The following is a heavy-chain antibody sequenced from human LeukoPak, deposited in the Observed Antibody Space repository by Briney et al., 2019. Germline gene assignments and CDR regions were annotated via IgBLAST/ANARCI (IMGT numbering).Heavy chain of an antibody. CDR3: ARDHNYAFDN. D-gene: IGHD5-24*01. V-gene: IGHV3-48*04. J-gene: IGHJ4*02. CDR2: IGISSGNT. CDR1: GFTFSDYS. Sequence: GGSLRLSCAASGFTFSDYSMNWVCQAPGKGLEWISYIGISSGNTKYADSVKGRFTISGDSAKSSLYLQMNSLRVEDTAVYYCARDHNYAFDNWGQGTLVTVSS.